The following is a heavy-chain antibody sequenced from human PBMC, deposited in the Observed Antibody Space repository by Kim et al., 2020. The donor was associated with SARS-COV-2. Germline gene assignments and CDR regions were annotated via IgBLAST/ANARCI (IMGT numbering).Heavy chain of an antibody. CDR3: ARPRSGWFDAFDI. Sequence: ASVKGSCKASGYTFTNYYMHWVRQAPGQGLEWMGIINPSGGSTSYVQKFQGRVTMTRDTSTSTVYMELSSLRSEDTAVYYCARPRSGWFDAFDIWGQGTMVTVSS. CDR2: INPSGGST. D-gene: IGHD6-19*01. J-gene: IGHJ3*02. V-gene: IGHV1-46*01. CDR1: GYTFTNYY.